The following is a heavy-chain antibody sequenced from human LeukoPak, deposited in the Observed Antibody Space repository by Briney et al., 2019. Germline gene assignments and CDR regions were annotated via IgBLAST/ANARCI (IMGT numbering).Heavy chain of an antibody. V-gene: IGHV4-4*07. J-gene: IGHJ4*02. Sequence: PSETLSLTCSVSGGSISSFSWNWIRQPAGKGLEWIGRMSTRGSDGRIYTRGNANYNPSLKSRVIISLDKSNNQFSLSLTSVTAADTAMYYCARDLTGLGYYFDHWGQGALVAVSS. CDR1: GGSISSFS. CDR3: ARDLTGLGYYFDH. CDR2: IYTRGNA. D-gene: IGHD3-10*01.